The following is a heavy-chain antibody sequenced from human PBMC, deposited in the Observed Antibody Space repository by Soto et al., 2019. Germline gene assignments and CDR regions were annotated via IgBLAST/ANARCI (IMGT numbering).Heavy chain of an antibody. CDR3: ARLYLTTVPRGGAFDI. D-gene: IGHD4-17*01. J-gene: IGHJ3*02. CDR1: GGSISSSSYY. V-gene: IGHV4-39*01. Sequence: QLQLQESGPGLVKPSETLSLTCTVSGGSISSSSYYWGWIRQPPGKGLEWIGSIYYSGSTYYNPSLKSRVTISVDTSKNQFSLKLSSVTAADTAVYYCARLYLTTVPRGGAFDIWGQGTMVTVSS. CDR2: IYYSGST.